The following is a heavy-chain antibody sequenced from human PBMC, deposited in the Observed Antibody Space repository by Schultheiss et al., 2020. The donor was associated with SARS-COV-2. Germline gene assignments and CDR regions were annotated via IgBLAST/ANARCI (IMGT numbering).Heavy chain of an antibody. Sequence: GGSLRLSCAASGFTFSSYGMHWVRQAPGKGLEWVAVIWYDGSNKYYADSVKGRFTISRDNSKNTLYLQMNSLRAEDTAVYYCAKVSLYSGSPFKAGWGQGTLVTVSS. CDR1: GFTFSSYG. CDR3: AKVSLYSGSPFKAG. J-gene: IGHJ4*02. V-gene: IGHV3-33*06. D-gene: IGHD1-26*01. CDR2: IWYDGSNK.